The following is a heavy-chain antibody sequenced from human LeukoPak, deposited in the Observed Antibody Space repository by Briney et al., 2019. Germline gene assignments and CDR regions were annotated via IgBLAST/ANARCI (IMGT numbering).Heavy chain of an antibody. Sequence: GGSLRLSCAASGFTFSSYAMSWVRQAPGKGLEWVSAISGSGGSTYYADSVKGRFTISRDNSKNTLYLQMNSLRAEDTAVYYCATQSGYDSSGSPYFQHWGQGTLVTVSS. CDR2: ISGSGGST. CDR3: ATQSGYDSSGSPYFQH. D-gene: IGHD3-22*01. J-gene: IGHJ1*01. V-gene: IGHV3-23*01. CDR1: GFTFSSYA.